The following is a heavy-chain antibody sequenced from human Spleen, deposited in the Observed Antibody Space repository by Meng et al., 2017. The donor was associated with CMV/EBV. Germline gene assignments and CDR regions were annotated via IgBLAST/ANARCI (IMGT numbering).Heavy chain of an antibody. V-gene: IGHV3-21*01. CDR1: RFNFSSHY. Sequence: GESLKISCVGSRFNFSSHYMNWVRQAPGKGLEWVSSINGNGNYIYYADSVKGRFTISRDNAKNSLYLEMSSLRAEDTAVYYCARVPTGAAMAYYFDYWGQGTLVTVSS. CDR2: INGNGNYI. CDR3: ARVPTGAAMAYYFDY. J-gene: IGHJ4*02. D-gene: IGHD5-18*01.